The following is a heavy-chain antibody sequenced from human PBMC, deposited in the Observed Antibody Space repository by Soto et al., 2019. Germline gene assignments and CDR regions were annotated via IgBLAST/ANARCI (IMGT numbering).Heavy chain of an antibody. V-gene: IGHV1-69*13. CDR2: IIPIFGTA. D-gene: IGHD1-1*01. CDR1: GGTFSSYA. J-gene: IGHJ5*02. Sequence: SVKVSCKASGGTFSSYAISWVRQAPGQGLEWMGGIIPIFGTANYAQKFQGRVTITADESTSTAYMELSSLRSEDTAVYYCARATTGRPDTYWFDPWGQGTLVTVSS. CDR3: ARATTGRPDTYWFDP.